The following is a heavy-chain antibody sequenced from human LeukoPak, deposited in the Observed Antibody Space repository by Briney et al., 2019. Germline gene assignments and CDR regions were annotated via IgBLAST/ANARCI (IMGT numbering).Heavy chain of an antibody. V-gene: IGHV3-23*01. CDR1: GFTFSSYA. CDR2: LRGNGGST. CDR3: AKSVTAAGTYAFDI. Sequence: GGSLRLSCAASGFTFSSYAMSWVRQAPGKGLECVSSLRGNGGSTEYVDSVRGRFVISRDNSRNTLYLQMNSLRAEDTAVYYCAKSVTAAGTYAFDIWGQGTVVTVSS. J-gene: IGHJ3*02. D-gene: IGHD6-13*01.